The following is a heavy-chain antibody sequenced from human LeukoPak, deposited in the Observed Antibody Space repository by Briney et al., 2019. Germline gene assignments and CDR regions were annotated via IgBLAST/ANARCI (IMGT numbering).Heavy chain of an antibody. CDR2: IYYSGST. CDR1: GGSISSGGYY. D-gene: IGHD3-22*01. J-gene: IGHJ4*02. Sequence: PSQTLSLTRTVSGGSISSGGYYWSWLRQHPGKGLEWIGYIYYSGSTYYNPSLKSRVTISVDTSKNQFSLKLSSVTAADTAVYYCARAKGYTMIGSSYYFDYWGQGTLVTGSS. CDR3: ARAKGYTMIGSSYYFDY. V-gene: IGHV4-31*03.